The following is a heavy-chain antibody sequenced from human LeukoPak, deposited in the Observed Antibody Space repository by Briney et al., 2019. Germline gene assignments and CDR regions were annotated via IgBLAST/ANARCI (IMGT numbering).Heavy chain of an antibody. V-gene: IGHV4-30-4*01. J-gene: IGHJ6*02. CDR3: ARDRSKSGYDYYYYGMDV. CDR2: IYYSGST. CDR1: GGSISSGDYY. Sequence: ASETLSLTCTVSGGSISSGDYYWSWIRQPPGKGLEWIGYIYYSGSTYYNPSLKSRVTISVDTSKSQFSLKLSSVTAADTAVYYCARDRSKSGYDYYYYGMDVWGQGTTVTVSS. D-gene: IGHD5-12*01.